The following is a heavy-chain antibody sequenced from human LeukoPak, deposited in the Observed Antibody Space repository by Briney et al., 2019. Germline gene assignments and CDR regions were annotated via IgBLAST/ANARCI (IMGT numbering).Heavy chain of an antibody. J-gene: IGHJ4*02. Sequence: GGSLRLSCSASGFTFSSYAMYWVRQAPGKELQYVSAISSNGGSTYYADSVKGRFTISRDNSKNTLYLQMSSLRAEDTAVYYCSNWVEGARPSLDYWGQGALVTVSS. CDR1: GFTFSSYA. V-gene: IGHV3-64D*06. CDR2: ISSNGGST. D-gene: IGHD6-6*01. CDR3: SNWVEGARPSLDY.